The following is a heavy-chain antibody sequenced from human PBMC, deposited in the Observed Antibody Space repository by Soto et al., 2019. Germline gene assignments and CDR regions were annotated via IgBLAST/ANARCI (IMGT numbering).Heavy chain of an antibody. J-gene: IGHJ5*02. Sequence: EVQLVESGGGLIQPGGSLRLSCAASGFTVSSDYMSWVRLAPGKGLEWVSVIYTGGSTYYADSVKGRFTFSRDNSKNTLYLQMNSLRAEDTAVYYCARAYGGNPALFDPWGQGTLVTVSS. V-gene: IGHV3-53*01. CDR3: ARAYGGNPALFDP. CDR2: IYTGGST. CDR1: GFTVSSDY. D-gene: IGHD4-17*01.